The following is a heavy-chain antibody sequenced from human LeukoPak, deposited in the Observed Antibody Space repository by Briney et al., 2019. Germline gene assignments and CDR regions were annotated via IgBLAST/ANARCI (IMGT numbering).Heavy chain of an antibody. CDR2: INHSGST. CDR1: GRSFSGYY. V-gene: IGHV4-34*01. Sequence: SETLSLTCAVYGRSFSGYYWSWIRQPPGKGLEWIGEINHSGSTNYNPSLKSRVTISVDTSKNQFSLKLSSVTAADTAVYYCARGRSFRTLPFDYWGQGTLVTVSS. J-gene: IGHJ4*02. D-gene: IGHD1-14*01. CDR3: ARGRSFRTLPFDY.